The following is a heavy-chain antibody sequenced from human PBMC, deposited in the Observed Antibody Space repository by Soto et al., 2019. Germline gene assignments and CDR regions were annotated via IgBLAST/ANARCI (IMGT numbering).Heavy chain of an antibody. CDR1: GYIFTAYS. CDR2: VNPSGGST. Sequence: QVQLVQSGAEVKKPGASVKVSCKASGYIFTAYSMHWVRQAPGQGLEWMGVVNPSGGSTNYAQKFQGRINMNRDTSTSTVYMDLSSLTSEDTAVYYCAREENCSDGICYSEYFQRWGQGTLVTVSS. J-gene: IGHJ1*01. D-gene: IGHD2-15*01. CDR3: AREENCSDGICYSEYFQR. V-gene: IGHV1-46*01.